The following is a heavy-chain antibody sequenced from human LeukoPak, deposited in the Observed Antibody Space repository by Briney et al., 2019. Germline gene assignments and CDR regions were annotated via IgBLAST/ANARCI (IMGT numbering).Heavy chain of an antibody. D-gene: IGHD3-22*01. V-gene: IGHV3-21*01. CDR2: ISSSSSYI. CDR3: ARDLDDSSGYYQH. J-gene: IGHJ4*02. Sequence: GGSLRLSCAASGFTFSSYSMNWVRQAPGKGLEWVSSISSSSSYIYYADSVKGRFTISRDNANNSLYLQMNSLRAEDTAVYYCARDLDDSSGYYQHWGQGTLVTVSS. CDR1: GFTFSSYS.